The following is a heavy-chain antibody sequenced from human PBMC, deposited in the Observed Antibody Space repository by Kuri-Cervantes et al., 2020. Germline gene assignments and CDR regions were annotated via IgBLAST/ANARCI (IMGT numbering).Heavy chain of an antibody. V-gene: IGHV3-21*05. D-gene: IGHD2-15*01. CDR1: GFIFSAYN. CDR2: ISSSNLVT. Sequence: GESLKISCAASGFIFSAYNMNWVRQAPGKGLEWVSHISSSNLVTYYADSVKGRFIISRDNSKNTLYLQMNSLRAEDTAVYYCARGGDIVVVVAATLDYWGQGTLVTVSS. J-gene: IGHJ4*02. CDR3: ARGGDIVVVVAATLDY.